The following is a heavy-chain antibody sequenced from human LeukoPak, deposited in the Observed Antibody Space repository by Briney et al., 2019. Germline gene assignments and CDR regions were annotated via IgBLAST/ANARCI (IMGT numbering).Heavy chain of an antibody. CDR1: GGSISSSNYY. Sequence: SETLSLTCTVSGGSISSSNYYWGWIRQPPGKGLEWIGRIYYSGITYYNPSLKSRVTISVDTSKNQFSLKLSSVTAADTAVYYCARVSPPVAPRDRIAAAGHLDYWGQGTLVTVSS. CDR3: ARVSPPVAPRDRIAAAGHLDY. D-gene: IGHD6-13*01. J-gene: IGHJ4*02. V-gene: IGHV4-39*07. CDR2: IYYSGIT.